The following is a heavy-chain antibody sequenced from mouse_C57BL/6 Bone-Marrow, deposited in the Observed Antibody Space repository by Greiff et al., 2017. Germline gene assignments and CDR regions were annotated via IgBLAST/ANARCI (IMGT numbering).Heavy chain of an antibody. D-gene: IGHD3-1*01. CDR1: GFSLSTFGMG. CDR2: IWWGDDK. V-gene: IGHV8-8*01. CDR3: ARIARGLFDY. J-gene: IGHJ2*01. Sequence: CGPGILQPSQTLSLTCPFSGFSLSTFGMGVGWIRQPSGKGLEWLAHIWWGDDKYYTPALNSRLTISKDTSKNLVFLKIANVDTAVTATYYCARIARGLFDYWGQGTTLTVSS.